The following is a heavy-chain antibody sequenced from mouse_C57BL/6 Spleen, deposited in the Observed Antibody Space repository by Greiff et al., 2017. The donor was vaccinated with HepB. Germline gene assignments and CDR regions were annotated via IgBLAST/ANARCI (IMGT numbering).Heavy chain of an antibody. CDR1: GFTFSSYA. Sequence: EVMLVESGGGLVKPGGSLKLSCAASGFTFSSYAMSWVRQTPEKRLEWVATISDGGSYTYYPDNVKGRFTISRDNAKNNLYLQMSHLKSEDTAMYYCARGHYGSSYYAMDYWGQGTSVTVSS. D-gene: IGHD1-1*01. CDR2: ISDGGSYT. CDR3: ARGHYGSSYYAMDY. V-gene: IGHV5-4*03. J-gene: IGHJ4*01.